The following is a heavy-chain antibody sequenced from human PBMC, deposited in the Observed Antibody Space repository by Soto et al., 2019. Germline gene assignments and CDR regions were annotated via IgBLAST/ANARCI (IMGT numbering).Heavy chain of an antibody. Sequence: ASVKVSCKASGYTFNFYGITWVRQAPGQGLEWMGWISGFNGNTNYAADLQGRVTMTTDTSTSTAYMELRGLRSDDTAVYYCARIGVSSGHESPDFDSWGQGTLVTAPQ. V-gene: IGHV1-18*01. CDR3: ARIGVSSGHESPDFDS. CDR1: GYTFNFYG. CDR2: ISGFNGNT. J-gene: IGHJ4*02. D-gene: IGHD3-16*01.